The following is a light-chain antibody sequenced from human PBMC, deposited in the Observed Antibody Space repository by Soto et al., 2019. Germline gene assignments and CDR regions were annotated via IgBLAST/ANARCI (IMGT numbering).Light chain of an antibody. J-gene: IGLJ1*01. CDR3: SSYTSSSTRV. V-gene: IGLV2-14*03. Sequence: QSALTQPASVSGSPGQSITISCTGTSGDVGGYNYVSWYQQHPGKAPKLMIYDVSNRPSGVSNHFSGSKSGNTASLTISGLQAEDEADYYCSSYTSSSTRVFGTGTKVTVL. CDR2: DVS. CDR1: SGDVGGYNY.